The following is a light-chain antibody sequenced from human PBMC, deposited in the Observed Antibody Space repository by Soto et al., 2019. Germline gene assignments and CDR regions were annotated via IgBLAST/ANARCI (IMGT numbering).Light chain of an antibody. Sequence: EIVLTQSPGTLSLSPGERATLSCRASQSVSSSYLAWYQQKPGQAPRLLIFETSSRATGIPDRFRGSGSGADFTLTISRLEPEDFAVYYCQQYGSSLYSFGQGTKLEI. CDR3: QQYGSSLYS. V-gene: IGKV3-20*01. J-gene: IGKJ2*03. CDR1: QSVSSSY. CDR2: ETS.